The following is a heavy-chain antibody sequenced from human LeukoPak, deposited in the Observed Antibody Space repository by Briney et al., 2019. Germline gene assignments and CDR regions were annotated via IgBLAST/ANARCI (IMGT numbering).Heavy chain of an antibody. CDR2: IYYSGST. Sequence: SETLSLTCTVSGGSISSSSYYWGWIRQPPGKGLEWIGSIYYSGSTHYSTSLKSRVTISVDTSNNQFSLKLSSVTAAHAAIYYCAGNIVEVLPLRFDPWGQGTLVTVSS. J-gene: IGHJ5*02. CDR3: AGNIVEVLPLRFDP. D-gene: IGHD2-15*01. CDR1: GGSISSSSYY. V-gene: IGHV4-39*01.